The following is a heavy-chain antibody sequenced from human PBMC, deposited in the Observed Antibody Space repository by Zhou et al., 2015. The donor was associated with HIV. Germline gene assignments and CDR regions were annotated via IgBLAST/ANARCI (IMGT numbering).Heavy chain of an antibody. J-gene: IGHJ3*02. Sequence: QVQLVQSGAEVKKPGASVKVSCKASGYTFTSYYMHWVRQAPGQGLEWMGIINPSGGSTSYAQKFQGRVTMTRDTSTSTVYMELSSLRSEDTAVYYCARVGDGSGSYYRAGAFDIWGQGTMVTVSS. V-gene: IGHV1-46*01. CDR2: INPSGGST. CDR3: ARVGDGSGSYYRAGAFDI. D-gene: IGHD3-10*01. CDR1: GYTFTSYY.